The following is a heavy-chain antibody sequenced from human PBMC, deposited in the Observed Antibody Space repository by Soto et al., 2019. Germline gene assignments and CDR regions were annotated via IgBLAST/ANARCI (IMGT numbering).Heavy chain of an antibody. CDR1: GYNFTSHY. V-gene: IGHV1-46*01. Sequence: ASVKVSCKASGYNFTSHYMHWVRQAPGQGLEFMGIIYPRGAPTIYAQKFQGRVTMTRDTSTHTFYMELSSLRSEDTAMYYCARVGYSSTGTTFHYHGLDVWG. D-gene: IGHD3-22*01. J-gene: IGHJ6*02. CDR3: ARVGYSSTGTTFHYHGLDV. CDR2: IYPRGAPT.